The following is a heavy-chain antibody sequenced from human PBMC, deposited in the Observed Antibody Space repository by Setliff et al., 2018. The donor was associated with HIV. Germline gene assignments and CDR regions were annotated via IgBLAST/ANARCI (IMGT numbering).Heavy chain of an antibody. CDR1: GGSLSGYY. Sequence: PSETLSLTCAVYGGSLSGYYWTWIRQPPGKGLEWVSGLDRGGGTYYADSVKGRFNILRDDSKKTVDLQMNSLRADDTAVYYCVKDVVKFWSGSGALDFWGPGTLVTVSS. V-gene: IGHV3-53*01. CDR2: LDRGGGT. D-gene: IGHD3-3*01. J-gene: IGHJ4*02. CDR3: VKDVVKFWSGSGALDF.